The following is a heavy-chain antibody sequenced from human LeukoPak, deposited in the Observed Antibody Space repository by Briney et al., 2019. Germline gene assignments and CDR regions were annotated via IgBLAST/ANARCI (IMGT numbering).Heavy chain of an antibody. V-gene: IGHV4-34*01. CDR3: ARGPRLRYCSSTSCYRSNWFDP. CDR1: GGSFSGYY. Sequence: SETLSLTCAVYGGSFSGYYWSWIRQPPGKGLEWIGEINHSGSTSYDPSLKSRVTISVDTSKNQFSLKLSSVTAADTAVYYCARGPRLRYCSSTSCYRSNWFDPWGQGTLVTVSS. J-gene: IGHJ5*02. CDR2: INHSGST. D-gene: IGHD2-2*01.